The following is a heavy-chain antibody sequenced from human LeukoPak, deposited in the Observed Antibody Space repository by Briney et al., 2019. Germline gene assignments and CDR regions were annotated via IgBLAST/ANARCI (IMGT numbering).Heavy chain of an antibody. D-gene: IGHD3-3*01. CDR3: AKDLTPHTIFGVAIHY. Sequence: GGSLRLSCAASGFTFSSYAMSWVRQAPGKGLEWVSIISGSGGSTYYAGSVKGRFTISRDNSKNTLYLQMNSLRAEDTAIYYCAKDLTPHTIFGVAIHYWGQGTLVTVSS. J-gene: IGHJ4*02. CDR2: ISGSGGST. V-gene: IGHV3-23*01. CDR1: GFTFSSYA.